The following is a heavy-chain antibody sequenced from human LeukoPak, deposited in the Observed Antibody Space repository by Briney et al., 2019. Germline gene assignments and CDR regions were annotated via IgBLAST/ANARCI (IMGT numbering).Heavy chain of an antibody. J-gene: IGHJ5*02. CDR1: GYTFTSYD. CDR3: ARISSSWYAGWFDP. V-gene: IGHV1-8*03. Sequence: ASVKVSCKASGYTFTSYDINWVRQATGQGLEWMGWMNPNGGNTGYAQKFQGRVTITRNTSISTAYMELSSLRSEDTAVYYCARISSSWYAGWFDPWGQGTLVTVSS. CDR2: MNPNGGNT. D-gene: IGHD6-13*01.